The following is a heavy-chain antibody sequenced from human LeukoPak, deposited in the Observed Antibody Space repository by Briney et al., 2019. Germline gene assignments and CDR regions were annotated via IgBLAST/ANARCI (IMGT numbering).Heavy chain of an antibody. CDR2: IYHGGST. D-gene: IGHD2-2*01. Sequence: SSETLSLTCAVSGGSINSGSYSWSWIRQPPGKGLEWIGYIYHGGSTYNHPSLKSRVTISGDRSKNQFSLKLTSVTAADTAVYFCARAAVRYCSSTSCSGYGMDVWGQGTTVTVSS. CDR1: GGSINSGSYS. V-gene: IGHV4-30-2*01. J-gene: IGHJ6*02. CDR3: ARAAVRYCSSTSCSGYGMDV.